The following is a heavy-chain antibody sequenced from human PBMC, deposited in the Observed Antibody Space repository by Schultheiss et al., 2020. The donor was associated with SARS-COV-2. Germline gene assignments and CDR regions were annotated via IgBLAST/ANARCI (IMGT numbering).Heavy chain of an antibody. D-gene: IGHD6-19*01. J-gene: IGHJ6*02. V-gene: IGHV3-30*18. CDR3: AKDAGEQWLAQNDYYYGMDV. CDR1: GFTFSSYG. CDR2: ISYDGSNK. Sequence: GGSLRLSCAASGFTFSSYGMHWVRQAPGKGLEWVAVISYDGSNKYYADSVKGRFTISRDNSKNTLYLQMNSLRAEDTAVYYCAKDAGEQWLAQNDYYYGMDVWGQGTTVTVSS.